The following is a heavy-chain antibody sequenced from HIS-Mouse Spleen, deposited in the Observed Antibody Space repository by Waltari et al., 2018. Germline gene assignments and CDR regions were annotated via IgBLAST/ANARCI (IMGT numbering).Heavy chain of an antibody. D-gene: IGHD6-13*01. J-gene: IGHJ2*01. CDR3: AREIPYSSSWYDWYFDL. CDR2: IYYSGST. Sequence: QLHLQESGPGLVKPSETLSPTSTVPGGSISSSSYYWGWIRQPPGKGLEWIGSIYYSGSTYYNPSLKSRVTISVDTSKNQFSLKLSSVTAADTAVYYCAREIPYSSSWYDWYFDLWGRGTLVTVSS. V-gene: IGHV4-39*07. CDR1: GGSISSSSYY.